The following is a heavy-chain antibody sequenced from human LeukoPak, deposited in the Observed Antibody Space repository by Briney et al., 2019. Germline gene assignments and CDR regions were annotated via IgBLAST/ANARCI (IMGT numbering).Heavy chain of an antibody. CDR3: ARDKWFGGREGLDY. V-gene: IGHV4-39*07. D-gene: IGHD3-10*01. CDR2: IYYSGST. Sequence: PSETLSLTCTVSGGSISSSSSYWGWIRQPPGKGLEWIGGIYYSGSTYYNPSLKSRVTISVDTSKNQFSLKLSSVTAADTAVYYCARDKWFGGREGLDYWGQGTLVTVSS. J-gene: IGHJ4*02. CDR1: GGSISSSSSY.